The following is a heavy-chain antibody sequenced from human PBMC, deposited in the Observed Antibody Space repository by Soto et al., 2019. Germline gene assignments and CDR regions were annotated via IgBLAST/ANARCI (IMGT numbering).Heavy chain of an antibody. CDR3: ARDVGQRLTSYSSGWYFYY. Sequence: ASVKVSCKASGFTFTSSAVQWVRQARGQRLEWIGWIVVGSGNTNYAQKFQERVTITRDMSTSTAYMELSSLRSEDTAVYYCARDVGQRLTSYSSGWYFYYWGQGTLVTVSS. CDR1: GFTFTSSA. CDR2: IVVGSGNT. V-gene: IGHV1-58*01. D-gene: IGHD6-19*01. J-gene: IGHJ4*02.